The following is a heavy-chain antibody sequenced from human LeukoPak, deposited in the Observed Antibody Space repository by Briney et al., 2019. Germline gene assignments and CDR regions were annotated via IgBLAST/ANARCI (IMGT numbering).Heavy chain of an antibody. CDR2: ISYDGSNK. J-gene: IGHJ4*02. CDR1: GFTFSSYA. CDR3: ARDEELGDDFSDY. V-gene: IGHV3-30*01. Sequence: PGGSLRLSCAASGFTFSSYAMHWVRQAPGKGLEWVAVISYDGSNKYYADSVKGRFTISRDNSKNTLYLQMNSLRAEDTAVYYCARDEELGDDFSDYWGQGTLVTVSS. D-gene: IGHD3-3*01.